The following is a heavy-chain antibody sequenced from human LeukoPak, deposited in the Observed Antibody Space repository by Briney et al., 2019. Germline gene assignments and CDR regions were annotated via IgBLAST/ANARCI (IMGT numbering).Heavy chain of an antibody. D-gene: IGHD4-11*01. CDR1: GFTFSSYS. CDR2: ISSSSSYI. Sequence: GGSLRLSCAASGFTFSSYSMNWVRQAPGKGLEWVSSISSSSSYIYYADSVKGRFTISRDNSKNTLYLQMNSLRAEDTAVYYCAKAAGWGVLQYVWFDPWGQGTLVTVSS. V-gene: IGHV3-21*04. CDR3: AKAAGWGVLQYVWFDP. J-gene: IGHJ5*02.